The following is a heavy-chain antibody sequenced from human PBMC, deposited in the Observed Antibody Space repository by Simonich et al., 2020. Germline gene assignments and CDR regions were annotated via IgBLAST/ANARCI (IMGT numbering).Heavy chain of an antibody. Sequence: EVQLVESGGGLVQPGRSLRLSCAASGFTFDDYAMHWVRQAPGKGLEWVLGMSWNSGSIGYADSVNGRFTISRDNAKNSLYLQMNSLRAEDTALYYCANDMGYCSGGSCYYFDYWGQGTLVTVSS. CDR3: ANDMGYCSGGSCYYFDY. V-gene: IGHV3-9*01. CDR1: GFTFDDYA. D-gene: IGHD2-15*01. CDR2: MSWNSGSI. J-gene: IGHJ4*02.